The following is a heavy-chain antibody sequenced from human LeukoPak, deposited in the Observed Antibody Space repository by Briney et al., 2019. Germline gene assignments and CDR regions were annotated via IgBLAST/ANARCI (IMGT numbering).Heavy chain of an antibody. CDR2: IGGGGSYT. J-gene: IGHJ4*02. D-gene: IGHD6-19*01. V-gene: IGHV3-23*01. CDR3: AKRITVSAGYYLDS. CDR1: GFSFSSFA. Sequence: GGSLRLSCVGSGFSFSSFAMSWVRQAPGKGLEWVSTIGGGGSYTYFADSVKGRFTVSRDDSKSMHFLQMNSLRPEDTALYFCAKRITVSAGYYLDSWGRGTLVTVSS.